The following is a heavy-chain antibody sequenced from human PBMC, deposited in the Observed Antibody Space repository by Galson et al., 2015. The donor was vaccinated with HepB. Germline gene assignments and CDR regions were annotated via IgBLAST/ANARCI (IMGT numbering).Heavy chain of an antibody. D-gene: IGHD3-22*01. Sequence: PLRLACAAPGFGFNNPALSWVPQAPGEGLEWVSGMSGSGGRTYYADAVKGRFTISRDNSKNTLWLQMSSLRAEDTAVYYCAKNPYYASNGYYSFDFWGQGTRVTVSS. CDR1: GFGFNNPA. CDR3: AKNPYYASNGYYSFDF. J-gene: IGHJ4*02. CDR2: MSGSGGRT. V-gene: IGHV3-23*01.